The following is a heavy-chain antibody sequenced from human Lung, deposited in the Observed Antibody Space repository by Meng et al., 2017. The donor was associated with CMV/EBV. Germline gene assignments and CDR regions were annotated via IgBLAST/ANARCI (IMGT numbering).Heavy chain of an antibody. D-gene: IGHD1-26*01. CDR1: GYTFTGYY. CDR3: ARDSGSRNFDY. CDR2: INPSGGST. J-gene: IGHJ4*02. Sequence: ASVKVSCKASGYTFTGYYMHWVRQAPGQGLEWMGIINPSGGSTSYAQKFQGRVTMTRDTSTSTVYMELSSLRSEDTAVYYCARDSGSRNFDYWGQGTLVTVSS. V-gene: IGHV1-46*01.